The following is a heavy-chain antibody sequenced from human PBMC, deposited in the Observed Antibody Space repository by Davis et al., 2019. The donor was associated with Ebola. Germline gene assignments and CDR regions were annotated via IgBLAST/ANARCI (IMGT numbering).Heavy chain of an antibody. CDR2: ISGSGGST. CDR1: GFTFSSYA. Sequence: GGSLRLSCAASGFTFSSYAMSWVRQAPGKGLEWVSAISGSGGSTYYADSVKGRFTISRDNAKNSLYLQMNSLRAEDTAVYYCARESGSYNRLGYYYGMDVWGQGTTVTVSS. CDR3: ARESGSYNRLGYYYGMDV. J-gene: IGHJ6*02. V-gene: IGHV3-23*01. D-gene: IGHD1-26*01.